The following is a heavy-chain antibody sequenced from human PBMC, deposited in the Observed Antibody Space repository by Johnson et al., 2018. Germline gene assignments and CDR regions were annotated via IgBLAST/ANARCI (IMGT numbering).Heavy chain of an antibody. V-gene: IGHV3-9*01. CDR2: IRWNSGSI. Sequence: VQLVQSGGGLVQPGRSXRLSCAASGFTFDDYAMHWVRQAPGKGLEWVSGIRWNSGSIGYADSVKGRFPISRDNAKNSLYLQMNSLRTEDTAWYYCAKDTGYCSGGSCGDGMDVWGQGTTVTVSS. CDR1: GFTFDDYA. D-gene: IGHD2-15*01. CDR3: AKDTGYCSGGSCGDGMDV. J-gene: IGHJ6*02.